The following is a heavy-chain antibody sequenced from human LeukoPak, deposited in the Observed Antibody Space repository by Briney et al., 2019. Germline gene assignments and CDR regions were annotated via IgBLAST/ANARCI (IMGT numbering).Heavy chain of an antibody. CDR3: ARDVEQWLVRVYYFGY. CDR1: GFTLSSYS. Sequence: GGSLRLSCATSGFTLSSYSMNWVRQAPGKGLEWVSYISSGSTTIYYADSVKGRFTISRDNAKNSLYLQMNSLRAEDTAVYYCARDVEQWLVRVYYFGYWGQGTLVTVSS. CDR2: ISSGSTTI. J-gene: IGHJ4*02. V-gene: IGHV3-48*01. D-gene: IGHD6-19*01.